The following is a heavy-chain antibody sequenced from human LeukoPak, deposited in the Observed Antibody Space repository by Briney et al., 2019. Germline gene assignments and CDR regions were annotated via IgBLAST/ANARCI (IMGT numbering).Heavy chain of an antibody. CDR3: ARGEYYYGSGSYPLYYYYYYYMDV. Sequence: KSGGSLRLSCAASGFTFSSYSMNWVRQAPGKGLEWVSSISSSSSYIYYADSVKGRFTISRDNAKNSLYLQMNSLRAGDTAVYYCARGEYYYGSGSYPLYYYYYYYMDVWGKGTTVTVSS. D-gene: IGHD3-10*01. CDR1: GFTFSSYS. CDR2: ISSSSSYI. V-gene: IGHV3-21*01. J-gene: IGHJ6*03.